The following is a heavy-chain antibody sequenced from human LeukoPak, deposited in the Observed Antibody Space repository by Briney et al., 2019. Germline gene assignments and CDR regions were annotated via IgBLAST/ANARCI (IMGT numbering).Heavy chain of an antibody. CDR3: ARATYYDSSGYYGRSSWLGAFDI. D-gene: IGHD3-22*01. Sequence: SVKVSCKASGGTFSSYAISWVRQAPGQGLEWMGGIIPIFGTANYAQKFQGRVTITTDESTSTAYMELSSLRSEDTAVYYCARATYYDSSGYYGRSSWLGAFDIWGQGTMVTVSS. J-gene: IGHJ3*02. CDR2: IIPIFGTA. V-gene: IGHV1-69*05. CDR1: GGTFSSYA.